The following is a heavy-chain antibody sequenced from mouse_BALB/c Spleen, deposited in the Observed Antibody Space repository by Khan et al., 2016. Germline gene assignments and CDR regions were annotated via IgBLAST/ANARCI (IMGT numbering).Heavy chain of an antibody. Sequence: EVQLQESGPSLAKPSQTLSLTCSVTGDSITSGHWNWTRKFPGNKFDFMGYISHSGDSYYNPSLKSRISITRDTSKNQYYLQLNSVTTEDTATYYCATWDYYGSAFAYWGQGTLVTVSA. CDR2: ISHSGDS. CDR1: GDSITSGH. D-gene: IGHD1-2*01. J-gene: IGHJ3*01. V-gene: IGHV3-8*02. CDR3: ATWDYYGSAFAY.